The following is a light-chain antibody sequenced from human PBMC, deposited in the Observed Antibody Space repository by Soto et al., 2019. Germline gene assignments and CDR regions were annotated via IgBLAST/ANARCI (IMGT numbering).Light chain of an antibody. CDR2: DVS. CDR1: SSDAGDYNY. CDR3: CSFAGSYTFWV. Sequence: QSALTQPRSVSGSPGQSVTISCTGTSSDAGDYNYVSWYQQYPGKAPKLVIYDVSKRPSGVPDRFSGSKSGNTASLTISGLQAEDEADYYCCSFAGSYTFWVFGGGTKLTVL. V-gene: IGLV2-11*01. J-gene: IGLJ3*02.